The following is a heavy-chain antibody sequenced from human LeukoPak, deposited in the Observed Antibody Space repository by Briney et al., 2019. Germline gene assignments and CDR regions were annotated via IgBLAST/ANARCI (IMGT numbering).Heavy chain of an antibody. J-gene: IGHJ5*02. D-gene: IGHD3-3*01. V-gene: IGHV3-33*01. Sequence: PGGSLRLSCAASGFTFSSYGMHWVRQAPGKGLEWVAVIWYDGSNKYYADSVKGRFTISRDNSKNTLYLQMNSLRAEDTAVYYCAREMEEWFPTNWFDPWGQGTLVTVSS. CDR1: GFTFSSYG. CDR2: IWYDGSNK. CDR3: AREMEEWFPTNWFDP.